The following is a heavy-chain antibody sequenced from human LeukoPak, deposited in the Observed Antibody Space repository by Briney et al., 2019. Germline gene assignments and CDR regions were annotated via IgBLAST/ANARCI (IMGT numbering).Heavy chain of an antibody. Sequence: GGSLRLSCAASGFTFSSYAMSWVRQAPGKGLEWVSAISGSGGSTYYADSVKGRFTISRDNSKNTLYLQMNSLRAEDTAVYYCARASIGITTYDSYFDYWGQGTLVTVPS. CDR1: GFTFSSYA. CDR3: ARASIGITTYDSYFDY. V-gene: IGHV3-23*01. J-gene: IGHJ4*02. D-gene: IGHD3-22*01. CDR2: ISGSGGST.